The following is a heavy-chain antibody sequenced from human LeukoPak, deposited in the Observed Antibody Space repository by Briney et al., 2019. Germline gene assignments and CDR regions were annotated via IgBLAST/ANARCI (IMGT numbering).Heavy chain of an antibody. D-gene: IGHD6-13*01. J-gene: IGHJ4*02. Sequence: ASVKVSCKASGYTFTSYDINWVRQATGQGLEWMGWMNPNSGNIGYAQKFQGRVTMTRNTSISTAYMKLSSLRSEDTAVYYCARGTEYSSSSSWDFDYWGQGTLVTVSS. CDR1: GYTFTSYD. CDR2: MNPNSGNI. CDR3: ARGTEYSSSSSWDFDY. V-gene: IGHV1-8*01.